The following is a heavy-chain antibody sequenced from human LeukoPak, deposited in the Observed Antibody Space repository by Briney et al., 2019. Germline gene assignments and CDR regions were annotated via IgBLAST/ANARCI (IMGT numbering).Heavy chain of an antibody. J-gene: IGHJ4*02. V-gene: IGHV4-34*01. CDR3: ASRRLGYCSGGSCYMFLFDY. Sequence: SETLSLTCAVYGGSFSGYYWSWIRQPPGKGLEWIGEINHSGSTNYNPSLKSRVTISVDTSKNQFSLKLSSVTAADTAVYYCASRRLGYCSGGSCYMFLFDYWGQGTLVTVFS. CDR1: GGSFSGYY. D-gene: IGHD2-15*01. CDR2: INHSGST.